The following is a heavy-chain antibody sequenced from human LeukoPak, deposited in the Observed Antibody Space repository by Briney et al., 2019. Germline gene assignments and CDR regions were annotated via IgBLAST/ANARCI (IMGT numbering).Heavy chain of an antibody. CDR1: GYTFTTYG. CDR2: ISPYNGNT. J-gene: IGHJ1*01. D-gene: IGHD3-3*01. Sequence: ASVKVSCKASGYTFTTYGISWVRQAPGQGLEWMGWISPYNGNTNYAQKLQGRVTMTTDTSTSAAYMELRSLRSDDTAVYYCARVPYDFWSGYDKIPEYFQHWGQGTLVTVSS. CDR3: ARVPYDFWSGYDKIPEYFQH. V-gene: IGHV1-18*01.